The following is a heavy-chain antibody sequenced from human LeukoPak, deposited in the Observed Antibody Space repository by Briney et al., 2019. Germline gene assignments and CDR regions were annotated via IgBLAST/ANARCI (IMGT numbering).Heavy chain of an antibody. Sequence: PSETLSLTCTVSGGSISSYYWSWIRQPPGKGLEWIGSIYHSGSTYYNPSLKSRVTISVDTSKNQFSLKLSSVTAADTAVYYCARLAVAGPKVDYWGQGTLVTVSS. CDR1: GGSISSYY. J-gene: IGHJ4*02. CDR2: IYHSGST. V-gene: IGHV4-59*08. D-gene: IGHD6-19*01. CDR3: ARLAVAGPKVDY.